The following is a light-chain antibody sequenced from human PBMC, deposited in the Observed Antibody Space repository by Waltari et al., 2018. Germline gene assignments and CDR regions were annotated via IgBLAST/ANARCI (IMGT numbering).Light chain of an antibody. CDR3: SLYMAQGTWV. J-gene: IGLJ3*02. CDR1: SGSVSMSYY. Sequence: QNVVTQEPSLSVSPGGTVTLTCGLTSGSVSMSYYPSWYQQTPGQSPRTLIYTTNVRSSGVSDRFSGSIVGNKAALTITGAQPEDESDYYCSLYMAQGTWVFGGGTKLTVL. CDR2: TTN. V-gene: IGLV8-61*01.